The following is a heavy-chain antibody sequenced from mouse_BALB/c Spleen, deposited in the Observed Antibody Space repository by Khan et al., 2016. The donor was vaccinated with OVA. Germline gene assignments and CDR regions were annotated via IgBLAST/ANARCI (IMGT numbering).Heavy chain of an antibody. J-gene: IGHJ3*01. CDR3: ARNYDYDEGLAY. CDR1: GFSLTTYG. V-gene: IGHV2-2*02. Sequence: QVQLQQSGPGLVQPSQSLSITCTVSGFSLTTYGVHWVRQSPGKGLEWLGVIWSGGSTDYNAAFISRLSISKDSSKSQVFFKMNSLQVNDTAINYCARNYDYDEGLAYWGQGTLVTVSS. D-gene: IGHD2-4*01. CDR2: IWSGGST.